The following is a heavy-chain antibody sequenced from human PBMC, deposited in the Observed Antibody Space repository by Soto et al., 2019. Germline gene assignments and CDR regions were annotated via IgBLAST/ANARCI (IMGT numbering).Heavy chain of an antibody. CDR2: IYYSGST. Sequence: SETLSLTCTVSCGSIISYYWSWIRQPPGKGLEWIGYIYYSGSTNYNPSLKSRVTISVDTSKNQFSLKLSSVTAADTAVYYCARAGYYAFDIWGQGTMVTVSS. D-gene: IGHD1-1*01. CDR1: CGSIISYY. CDR3: ARAGYYAFDI. V-gene: IGHV4-59*01. J-gene: IGHJ3*02.